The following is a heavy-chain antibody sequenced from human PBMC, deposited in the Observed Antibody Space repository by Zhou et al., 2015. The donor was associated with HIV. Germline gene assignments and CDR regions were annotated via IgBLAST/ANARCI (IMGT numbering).Heavy chain of an antibody. V-gene: IGHV1-69*02. CDR1: GGTFSSYT. J-gene: IGHJ6*02. CDR3: ASYKGDGYNPYYYGMDV. CDR2: IIPILGIA. Sequence: QVQLVQSGAEVKKPGSSVKVSCKASGGTFSSYTISWVRQAPGQGLEWMGRIIPILGIANYAQKFQGRVTITADKSTSTAYMELSSLRSEDTAVYYCASYKGDGYNPYYYGMDVWGQGTTVTVSS. D-gene: IGHD5-24*01.